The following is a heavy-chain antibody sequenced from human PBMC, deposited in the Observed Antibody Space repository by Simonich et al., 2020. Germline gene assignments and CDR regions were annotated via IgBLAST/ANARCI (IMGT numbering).Heavy chain of an antibody. CDR2: IKQDGSEK. CDR1: GFTFSSYW. CDR3: ARDGLGTAYYYYMDV. Sequence: EVQLVESGGGLVQPGGSLRLSCAASGFTFSSYWMSWVRQAPGKGRGWVANIKQDGSEKYYVDSVKGPFTISRDNAKNSLYLQMNSLRAEDTAVYYCARDGLGTAYYYYMDVWGKGTTVTVSS. V-gene: IGHV3-7*01. D-gene: IGHD7-27*01. J-gene: IGHJ6*03.